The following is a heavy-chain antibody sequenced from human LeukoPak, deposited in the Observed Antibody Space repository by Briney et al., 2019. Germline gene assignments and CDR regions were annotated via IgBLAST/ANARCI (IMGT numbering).Heavy chain of an antibody. CDR3: AKGPSPAVAGSYFDY. D-gene: IGHD6-19*01. Sequence: AGGSLRFSCTASGFTFSSNEMNGVPQGPGKGLEWVSATSGSGVSTYSADSVKARFTISTDNSTNTLYLQMNGLRAEDTAVYFCAKGPSPAVAGSYFDYWGQGTLVTVPS. V-gene: IGHV3-23*01. CDR2: TSGSGVST. J-gene: IGHJ4*02. CDR1: GFTFSSNE.